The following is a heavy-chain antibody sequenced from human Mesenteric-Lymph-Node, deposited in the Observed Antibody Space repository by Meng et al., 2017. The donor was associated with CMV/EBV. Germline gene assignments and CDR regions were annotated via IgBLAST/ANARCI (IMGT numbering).Heavy chain of an antibody. CDR2: IKPDSGDT. CDR3: ARDEYYDSSGSFDY. V-gene: IGHV1-18*04. J-gene: IGHJ4*02. CDR1: GYSFTDYY. D-gene: IGHD3-22*01. Sequence: ASVKVSCKASGYSFTDYYIHWVRQAPGQGLEWMGWIKPDSGDTNYAQKLQGRVTMTTDTSTSTAYMELRSLRSDDTAVYYCARDEYYDSSGSFDYWGQGTLVTVSS.